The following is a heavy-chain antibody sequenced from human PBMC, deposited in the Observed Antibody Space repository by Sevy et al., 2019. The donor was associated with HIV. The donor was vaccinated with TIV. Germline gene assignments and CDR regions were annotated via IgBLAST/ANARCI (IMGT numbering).Heavy chain of an antibody. D-gene: IGHD3-16*01. V-gene: IGHV3-7*01. CDR2: INQDGSEI. CDR1: GLTFNVFW. Sequence: GGSLRLSCAASGLTFNVFWMHWVRQTPGKGLVWVANINQDGSEIYYVDSVRGRFTISRDNAKNSIYLQMNSLRAEVTAVYYCARAIGIVDAFWGEGTLVTVSS. CDR3: ARAIGIVDAF. J-gene: IGHJ4*02.